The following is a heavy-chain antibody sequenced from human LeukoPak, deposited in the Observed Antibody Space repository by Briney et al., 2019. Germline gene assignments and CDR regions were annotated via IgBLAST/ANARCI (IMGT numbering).Heavy chain of an antibody. D-gene: IGHD3-10*01. CDR3: ARGGSGSSIYNWFVS. J-gene: IGHJ5*01. CDR1: GYNFTNYW. Sequence: GESLKISCKGSGYNFTNYWIGWVRQMPGKGLEWMGIIYPGDSDTRYSPSFQGQVTISADKSISTAYLQWSSLKASDTAMYYCARGGSGSSIYNWFVSWGQGTLVIVSS. CDR2: IYPGDSDT. V-gene: IGHV5-51*01.